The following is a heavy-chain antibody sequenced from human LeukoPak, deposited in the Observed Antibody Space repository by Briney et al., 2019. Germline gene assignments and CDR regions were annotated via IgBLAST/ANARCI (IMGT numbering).Heavy chain of an antibody. J-gene: IGHJ4*02. Sequence: PGGSLRLSCAASGFTFSSYAMHWVRQAPGRGREGVAVISYDGSNKYYADSVKGRFTISRDNSKNTLYLQMNSLRAEDTAVYYCARGGVGAMAGLDYWGQGTLVTVSS. D-gene: IGHD1-26*01. V-gene: IGHV3-30*04. CDR3: ARGGVGAMAGLDY. CDR1: GFTFSSYA. CDR2: ISYDGSNK.